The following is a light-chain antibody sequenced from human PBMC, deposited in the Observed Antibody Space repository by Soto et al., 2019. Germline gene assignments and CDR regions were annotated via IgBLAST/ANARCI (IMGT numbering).Light chain of an antibody. CDR3: AVWDDSLNGYV. CDR1: SSNIGSNT. J-gene: IGLJ1*01. CDR2: SNN. V-gene: IGLV1-44*01. Sequence: QSVLTQPPSASGTPGQSVTISCSGSSSNIGSNTVNWYQHLPRAAPKLLIQSNNQRPSGVPDRFSGSQSGTSASLAISGLQSEDEADYYCAVWDDSLNGYVFGTGTKLTVL.